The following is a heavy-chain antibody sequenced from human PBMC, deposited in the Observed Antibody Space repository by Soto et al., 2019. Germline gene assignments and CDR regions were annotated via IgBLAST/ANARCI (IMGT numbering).Heavy chain of an antibody. CDR3: ARRIGRLATWDDAFDI. Sequence: PSETLSLTCTVSGGSISSYYWSWIRQPPGKGLEWIGYIYYSGSTNYNPSLKSRVTISVDTSKNQFSLKLSSVTAADTAVYYCARRIGRLATWDDAFDIWGQGTMVTVSS. V-gene: IGHV4-59*08. CDR1: GGSISSYY. D-gene: IGHD6-19*01. CDR2: IYYSGST. J-gene: IGHJ3*02.